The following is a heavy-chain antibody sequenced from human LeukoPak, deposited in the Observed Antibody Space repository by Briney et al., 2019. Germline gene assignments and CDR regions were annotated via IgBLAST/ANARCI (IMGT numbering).Heavy chain of an antibody. CDR1: GGTFSSYA. V-gene: IGHV1-69*13. J-gene: IGHJ4*02. Sequence: GASVRVSCKASGGTFSSYAISWVRQAPGQGLEWMGGIIPIFGTANYAQKFQGRVTITADESTSTAYMELSSLRSDDTAVYYCARDFGRGAAASYYFDYWGQGTLVTVSS. CDR3: ARDFGRGAAASYYFDY. D-gene: IGHD6-13*01. CDR2: IIPIFGTA.